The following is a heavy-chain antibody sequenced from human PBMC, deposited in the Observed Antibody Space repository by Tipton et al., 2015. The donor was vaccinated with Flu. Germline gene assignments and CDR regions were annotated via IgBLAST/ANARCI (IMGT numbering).Heavy chain of an antibody. D-gene: IGHD3-10*01. CDR1: GFTFSSYG. Sequence: QLVQSGGGVVQPGGSLRLSCAASGFTFSSYGMHWVRQAPGKGLEWVAFIRNDGSNKYYEDSVKGRFTISRDNSKNTLYLQMNSLRTEDTAVYYCARDRGEVEGGFDYWGQGTLVTVSS. CDR3: ARDRGEVEGGFDY. V-gene: IGHV3-30*02. CDR2: IRNDGSNK. J-gene: IGHJ4*02.